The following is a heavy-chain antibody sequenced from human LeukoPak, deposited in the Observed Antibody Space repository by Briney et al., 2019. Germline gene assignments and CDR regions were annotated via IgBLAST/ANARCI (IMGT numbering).Heavy chain of an antibody. CDR1: GFTFSSYE. Sequence: GGSLRLSCAASGFTFSSYEMNWVRQAPGKGLEWVSYINSGGDNRYYADAVKGRFTVSRDKGKNSLYLQMNSLRAEDTAVYYCARDQRDSNRIGALDIWGQGTMVTVSS. CDR2: INSGGDNR. D-gene: IGHD3-22*01. J-gene: IGHJ3*02. CDR3: ARDQRDSNRIGALDI. V-gene: IGHV3-48*03.